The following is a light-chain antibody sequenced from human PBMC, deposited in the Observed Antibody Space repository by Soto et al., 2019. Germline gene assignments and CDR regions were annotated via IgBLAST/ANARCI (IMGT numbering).Light chain of an antibody. J-gene: IGKJ1*01. CDR1: QSINRW. CDR2: DAS. CDR3: QHYNVYPWT. V-gene: IGKV1-5*01. Sequence: IQMTQSPSTLSASIGDTVTITCRASQSINRWLAWYQQKPGEAPKLLIYDASSLESGVPSRFSGTGPGTEFTLSISSLQPDDFATYYCQHYNVYPWTFGQGTKVDI.